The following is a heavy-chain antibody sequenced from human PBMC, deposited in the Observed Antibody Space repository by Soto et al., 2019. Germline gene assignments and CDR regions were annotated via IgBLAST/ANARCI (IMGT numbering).Heavy chain of an antibody. CDR1: GFTFSSYA. Sequence: GGSLRLSCAASGFTFSSYAMHWVRQAPGKGLEWVAVISYDGSNKYYADSVKGRFTISRDNSKNTLYLQMNSLRAEDTAVYYCARALDILTGYGVGGAFDIWGQGTMVTVSS. J-gene: IGHJ3*02. CDR3: ARALDILTGYGVGGAFDI. V-gene: IGHV3-30-3*01. D-gene: IGHD3-9*01. CDR2: ISYDGSNK.